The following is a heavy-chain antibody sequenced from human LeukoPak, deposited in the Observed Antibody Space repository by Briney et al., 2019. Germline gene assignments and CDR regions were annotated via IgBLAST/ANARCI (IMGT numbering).Heavy chain of an antibody. CDR2: IYYRGST. CDR1: GGSIRSYY. Sequence: SETPSLTCTVSGGSIRSYYWSWIRQPPGKGLEWIGYIYYRGSTNYNPFLKSRVTMSVDTSKNQFSLKLTSVTAADTAVYYCARYSGSYLSPFDYWGQGTLVTVSS. D-gene: IGHD1-26*01. V-gene: IGHV4-59*08. CDR3: ARYSGSYLSPFDY. J-gene: IGHJ4*02.